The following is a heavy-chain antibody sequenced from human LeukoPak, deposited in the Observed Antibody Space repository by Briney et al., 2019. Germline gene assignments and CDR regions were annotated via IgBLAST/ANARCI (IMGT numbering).Heavy chain of an antibody. CDR3: ARGGRDIVVVTADDAFDI. J-gene: IGHJ3*02. CDR2: IIPILGIA. CDR1: GGTFSSYA. D-gene: IGHD2-21*02. Sequence: ASVKVSCKASGGTFSSYAISWVRQAPGQGLEWMGRIIPILGIANYAQKFQGRVTITADKSTSTAYMELSSLRSEDTAVYYCARGGRDIVVVTADDAFDIWGQGTMVTVSP. V-gene: IGHV1-69*04.